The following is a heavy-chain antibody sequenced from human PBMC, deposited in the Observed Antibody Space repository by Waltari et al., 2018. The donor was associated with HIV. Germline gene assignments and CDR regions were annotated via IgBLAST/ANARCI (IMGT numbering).Heavy chain of an antibody. J-gene: IGHJ4*02. Sequence: QVQLVQSGAEVKKPGASVKVSCQASGYTFTSYAMHWVRQAAGQRLEWMGWINAGNGNTKYSQKFQGRVTITRDTSASTAYMELSSLRSEDTAVYYCARDIPRMGIDYWGQGTLVTVSS. CDR3: ARDIPRMGIDY. V-gene: IGHV1-3*01. CDR2: INAGNGNT. CDR1: GYTFTSYA. D-gene: IGHD2-15*01.